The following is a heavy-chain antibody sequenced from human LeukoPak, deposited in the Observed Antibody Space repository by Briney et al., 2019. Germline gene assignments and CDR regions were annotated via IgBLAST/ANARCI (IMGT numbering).Heavy chain of an antibody. CDR3: AREDAHYDYTRPPFDY. J-gene: IGHJ4*02. CDR2: IKEDESEK. CDR1: GFTFSSYS. V-gene: IGHV3-7*01. D-gene: IGHD3-16*01. Sequence: GGSLRLSCAASGFTFSSYSMNWVRQAPGKGLEWVANIKEDESEKFYVDSVKGRFTISRDNAKNSVYLQMNSLRAEDTAVYYCAREDAHYDYTRPPFDYWGQGTLVTVSS.